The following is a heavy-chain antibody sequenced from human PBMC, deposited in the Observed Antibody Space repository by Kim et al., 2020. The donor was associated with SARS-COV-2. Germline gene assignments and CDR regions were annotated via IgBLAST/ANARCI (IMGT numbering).Heavy chain of an antibody. CDR3: ARDRGCTNGVCYSYYYYGMDV. D-gene: IGHD2-8*01. V-gene: IGHV7-4-1*02. J-gene: IGHJ6*02. CDR2: INTNTGNP. CDR1: GYTFTSYA. Sequence: ASVKVSCKASGYTFTSYAMNWVRQAPGQGLEWMGWINTNTGNPTYAQGFTGRFVFSLDTSVSTAYLQISSLKAEDTAVYYCARDRGCTNGVCYSYYYYGMDVWGQGTTVTVSS.